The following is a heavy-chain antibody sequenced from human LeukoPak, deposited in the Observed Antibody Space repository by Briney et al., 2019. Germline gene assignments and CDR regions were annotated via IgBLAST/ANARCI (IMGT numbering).Heavy chain of an antibody. CDR1: GFTVSSNY. Sequence: GGSLRLSCAASGFTVSSNYMSWVRQAPGKGLEWVSAIYSGGSTYYADSVKGRFTISRDNSQTTPTLQMNSLRAEDTAVYYCARAHYDILTGYHDAFDIWGQGTMVTVSS. V-gene: IGHV3-53*01. D-gene: IGHD3-9*01. CDR2: IYSGGST. CDR3: ARAHYDILTGYHDAFDI. J-gene: IGHJ3*02.